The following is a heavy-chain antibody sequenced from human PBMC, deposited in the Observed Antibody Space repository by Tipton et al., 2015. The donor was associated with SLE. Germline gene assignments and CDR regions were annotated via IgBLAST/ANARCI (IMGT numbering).Heavy chain of an antibody. Sequence: SLRLSCAASGFIVTNNYMTWVRQAPGKGLEWVSVIYSAGSTYYADSVRGRFTISRDNSKNTLYLQMNSLRAEDTAVYYCARDPKYYYDSSQSYYYYGMDVWGQGTTVTVSS. CDR2: IYSAGST. V-gene: IGHV3-66*01. J-gene: IGHJ6*02. CDR3: ARDPKYYYDSSQSYYYYGMDV. D-gene: IGHD3-22*01. CDR1: GFIVTNNY.